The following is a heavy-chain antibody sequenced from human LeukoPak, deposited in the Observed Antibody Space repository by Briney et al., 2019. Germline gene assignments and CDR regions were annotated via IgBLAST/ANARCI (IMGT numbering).Heavy chain of an antibody. CDR1: GFTFSSYG. D-gene: IGHD3-10*01. J-gene: IGHJ4*02. CDR3: AKYKVWDYYGSGSSGYFDY. Sequence: PGGSLRLSCAASGFTFSSYGMSWVRQAPGKGLEWVSAISGSGGSTYYADSVKGRFTISRDNSKNTLYLQMNSLRAEDTAVYYCAKYKVWDYYGSGSSGYFDYWGQGTLVTVSS. CDR2: ISGSGGST. V-gene: IGHV3-23*01.